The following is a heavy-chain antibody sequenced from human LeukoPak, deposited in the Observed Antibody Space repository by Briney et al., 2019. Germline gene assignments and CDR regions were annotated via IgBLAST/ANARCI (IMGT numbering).Heavy chain of an antibody. CDR2: IPYDGSNK. V-gene: IGHV3-30*04. J-gene: IGHJ5*02. CDR1: GFTFSSYA. D-gene: IGHD6-19*01. CDR3: AGPIAVAGISWFDP. Sequence: GGSLRLSCAASGFTFSSYAMHWVRQAPGKGLEWVAVIPYDGSNKYYADSVKGRFTISRDNSKNTLYLQMNSLRAEDTAVYYCAGPIAVAGISWFDPWGQGTLVTVSS.